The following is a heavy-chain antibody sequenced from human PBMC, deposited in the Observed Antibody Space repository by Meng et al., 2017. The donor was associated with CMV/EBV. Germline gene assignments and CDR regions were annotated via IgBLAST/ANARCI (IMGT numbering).Heavy chain of an antibody. CDR1: GGTFGSYA. Sequence: SVKVSCKASGGTFGSYAISWVRQAPGQGLEWMGGIIPIFGTANYAQKFQGRVTITTDESTSTAYMELSSLRSEDTAVYYCARVEMATSIRDHYGMDVWGQGTTVTVSS. J-gene: IGHJ6*02. CDR2: IIPIFGTA. CDR3: ARVEMATSIRDHYGMDV. D-gene: IGHD5-24*01. V-gene: IGHV1-69*05.